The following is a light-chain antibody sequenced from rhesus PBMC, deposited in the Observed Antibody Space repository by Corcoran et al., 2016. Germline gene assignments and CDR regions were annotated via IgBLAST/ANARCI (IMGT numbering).Light chain of an antibody. CDR3: QQGNSNPYS. Sequence: DIQMSQSPSSLSASVGDRVTITCRASQGISSYLNWYQLKPGKAPKLLVYYVNRLPSGVPSRFSGSGSGTDFTLPISSLQPEDFATYYCQQGNSNPYSFGQGTKVEIK. CDR1: QGISSY. CDR2: YVN. V-gene: IGKV1-32*02. J-gene: IGKJ2*01.